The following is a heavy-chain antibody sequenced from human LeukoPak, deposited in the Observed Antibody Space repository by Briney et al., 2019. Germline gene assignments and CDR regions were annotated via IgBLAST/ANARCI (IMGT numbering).Heavy chain of an antibody. J-gene: IGHJ4*02. D-gene: IGHD6-19*01. CDR1: GFTFSSYS. V-gene: IGHV3-48*01. CDR2: ISSSSTI. Sequence: GGSLRLSCAASGFTFSSYSMNWVRQAPGKGLEWVSYISSSSTIYYADSVKGRFTISRDNAKNSLYLQMNSLRAEDTAVYYCAKEAGTNGYWGQGTLVTVSS. CDR3: AKEAGTNGY.